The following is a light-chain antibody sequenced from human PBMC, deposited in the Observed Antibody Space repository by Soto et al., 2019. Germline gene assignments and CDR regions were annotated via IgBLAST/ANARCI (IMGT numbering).Light chain of an antibody. V-gene: IGKV3-20*01. Sequence: EIGLTQSPVTLSLSPGERATLSCRASQSVRSNYLAWYQQKPGQAPRLIIYGASSRATDIPDRFSGSGSGTDFSLTVSRLEPEDFAVYSCQQYGSTPPTFGQGTKVEIK. CDR2: GAS. CDR3: QQYGSTPPT. J-gene: IGKJ1*01. CDR1: QSVRSNY.